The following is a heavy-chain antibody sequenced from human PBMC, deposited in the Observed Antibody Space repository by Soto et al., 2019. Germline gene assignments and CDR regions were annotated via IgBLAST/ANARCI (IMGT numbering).Heavy chain of an antibody. Sequence: NPXGTLSLTCAVSGVSLTSGNWWTCVRQSPQRGLEYIGEIFHDGTANYYPSFERRVAMSVDTSRNQFSLKLTSVTAADTAVYFCARLVYDTRLNYMYFDFWGPGTLVTVSS. V-gene: IGHV4-4*01. CDR1: GVSLTSGNW. D-gene: IGHD3-10*01. CDR2: IFHDGTA. J-gene: IGHJ4*02. CDR3: ARLVYDTRLNYMYFDF.